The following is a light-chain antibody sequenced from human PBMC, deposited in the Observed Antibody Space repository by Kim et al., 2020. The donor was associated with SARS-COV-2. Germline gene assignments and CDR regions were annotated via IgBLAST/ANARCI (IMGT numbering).Light chain of an antibody. CDR2: GKN. V-gene: IGLV3-19*01. J-gene: IGLJ1*01. Sequence: ALGQTVRITCKGDSLRSYYASRYQQKPGQAPVLVIYGKNNRPSGIPDRFSGSSSGNTASLTITGAQAEDEADYYCNSRDSSGNHYVFGTGTKVTVL. CDR3: NSRDSSGNHYV. CDR1: SLRSYY.